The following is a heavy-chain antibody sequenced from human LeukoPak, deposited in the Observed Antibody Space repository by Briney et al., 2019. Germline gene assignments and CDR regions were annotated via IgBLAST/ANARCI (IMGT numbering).Heavy chain of an antibody. CDR3: ARALGSYSDY. CDR1: GFTFSSYA. J-gene: IGHJ4*02. Sequence: GGSLRLSCAASGFTFSSYAMSWVRQAPEKGLEWVSTISGSSGGTYYADSVKGRFTISRDNAKNTLYLQMNSLRAEDTAVYYCARALGSYSDYWGQGTLVSVSS. D-gene: IGHD1-26*01. V-gene: IGHV3-23*01. CDR2: ISGSSGGT.